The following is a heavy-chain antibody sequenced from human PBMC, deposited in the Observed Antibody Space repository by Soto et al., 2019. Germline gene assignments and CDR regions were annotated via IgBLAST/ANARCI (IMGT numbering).Heavy chain of an antibody. V-gene: IGHV1-46*01. D-gene: IGHD2-21*02. CDR1: GDTFTDYY. CDR2: VNPSGGHT. Sequence: QVQLMQSGAEVKKPGASVKVSCKASGDTFTDYYIHWVRQAPGQGLEWMGTVNPSGGHTTYAKHFLGRVTKTRDTSTSTLYMELTSLTSDDTAIYYSASGRHVVVVTAALDYWGQGTLVTVSS. CDR3: ASGRHVVVVTAALDY. J-gene: IGHJ4*02.